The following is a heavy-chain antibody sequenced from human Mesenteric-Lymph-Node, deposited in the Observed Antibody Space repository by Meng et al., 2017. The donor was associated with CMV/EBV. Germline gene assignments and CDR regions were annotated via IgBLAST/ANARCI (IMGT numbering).Heavy chain of an antibody. CDR1: GYTFSSYA. V-gene: IGHV1-3*04. CDR3: ARTNNWGFDY. J-gene: IGHJ4*02. Sequence: QVQLVQSGAEVQKPGASWKVSCKASGYTFSSYAMHWVRQAPGQRLEWMGWINIVEDKTKTSQNFQGRVTLTRDASANTAYMELSSLRSDDTAVYYCARTNNWGFDYWGQGTLVTVSS. D-gene: IGHD3-16*01. CDR2: INIVEDKT.